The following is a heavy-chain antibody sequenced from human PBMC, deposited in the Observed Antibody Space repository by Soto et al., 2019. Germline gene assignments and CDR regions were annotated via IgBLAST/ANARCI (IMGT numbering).Heavy chain of an antibody. D-gene: IGHD6-19*01. Sequence: QVQLVQSGAEVKKPGASVKVSCKASGYTFTGYYMHWVRQAPGQGLEWMGWINPNSGGTNYAQKFQGWGTMTRDTAISTAYMERSRLRSDDTAVYYCAREIGAEKWLAPGGWFDPWGQGTLVTVSS. CDR3: AREIGAEKWLAPGGWFDP. V-gene: IGHV1-2*04. J-gene: IGHJ5*02. CDR2: INPNSGGT. CDR1: GYTFTGYY.